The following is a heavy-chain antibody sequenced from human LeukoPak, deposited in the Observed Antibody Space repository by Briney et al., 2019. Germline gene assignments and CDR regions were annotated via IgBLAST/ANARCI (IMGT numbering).Heavy chain of an antibody. D-gene: IGHD2-2*01. CDR3: ARRPAPRSTSKYYYYYMDV. V-gene: IGHV4-34*01. J-gene: IGHJ6*03. Sequence: SETLSLTCAVYGGSFSGYYWSWIRQPPGKGLEWIGEINHSGSTNYNPSLKSRVTISVDTSKNQFSLKLSSVPAADTPVYYCARRPAPRSTSKYYYYYMDVWGKGTTVTVSS. CDR1: GGSFSGYY. CDR2: INHSGST.